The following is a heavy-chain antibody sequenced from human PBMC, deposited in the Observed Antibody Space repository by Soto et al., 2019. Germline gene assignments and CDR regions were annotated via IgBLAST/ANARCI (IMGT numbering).Heavy chain of an antibody. J-gene: IGHJ4*02. V-gene: IGHV1-58*01. CDR2: IVVGSGNT. Sequence: LVKGCCKAPGLTFKIPTYQCLRQASRQRFVQIGWIVVGSGNTNYAEKVQERVIVTRDMSTSTAYVELSSLRSEDTAVNYCTADRTYYGSYCFVDWDQGTLVAVSS. CDR3: TADRTYYGSYCFVD. CDR1: GLTFKIPT. D-gene: IGHD2-21*02.